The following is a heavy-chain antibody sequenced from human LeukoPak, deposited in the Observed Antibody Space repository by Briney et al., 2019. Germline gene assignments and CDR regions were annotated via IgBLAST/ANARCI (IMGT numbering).Heavy chain of an antibody. CDR1: GYTLTELS. D-gene: IGHD1-7*01. V-gene: IGHV1-24*01. CDR2: FDPEDGET. CDR3: ATSSVTYWNYYFDY. Sequence: GASVKVSCKVSGYTLTELSMHWVQQAPGKGLEWMGGFDPEDGETIYAQKFQGRVTMTEDTSTDTAYMELSSLRSEDTAVYYCATSSVTYWNYYFDYWGQGTPVTVSS. J-gene: IGHJ4*02.